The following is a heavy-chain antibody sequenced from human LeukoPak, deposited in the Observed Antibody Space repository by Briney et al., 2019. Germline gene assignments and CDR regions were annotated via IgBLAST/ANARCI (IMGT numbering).Heavy chain of an antibody. CDR3: ARDRDFLYCSSTSCHHAFDI. CDR1: GYSISSGYY. CDR2: IHHSGST. J-gene: IGHJ3*02. D-gene: IGHD2-2*01. V-gene: IGHV4-38-2*02. Sequence: SETLSLTCTVSGYSISSGYYWGWIRQPPGKGLEWIGSIHHSGSTHYNPSLKSRVTISVDTSKNQFSLKLSSVTAADTAVYYCARDRDFLYCSSTSCHHAFDIWGQGTMVTVSS.